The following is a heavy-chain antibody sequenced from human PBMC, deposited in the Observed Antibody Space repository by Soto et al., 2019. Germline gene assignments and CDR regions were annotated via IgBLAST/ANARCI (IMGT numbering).Heavy chain of an antibody. CDR1: GFTFSSYG. V-gene: IGHV3-33*01. J-gene: IGHJ4*02. CDR2: IWYDGSNK. D-gene: IGHD3-22*01. CDR3: ARDYDSSGYPTSYFDY. Sequence: QVQLVESGGGVVQPGRSLRLSCAASGFTFSSYGMHWVRQAPGKGLEWVAVIWYDGSNKYYADSLKGRFTISTDNSKTXLYLQMNRLRAEATAVYYCARDYDSSGYPTSYFDYWGQGTLVTVSS.